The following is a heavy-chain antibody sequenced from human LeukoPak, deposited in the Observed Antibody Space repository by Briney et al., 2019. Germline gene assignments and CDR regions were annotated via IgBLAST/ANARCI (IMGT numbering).Heavy chain of an antibody. CDR3: ARTVTLDY. Sequence: SETLSLTCSVYGGSFSGYYWSWIRQPPGKGLEWIGVINHSGSTNYNSSLKSRVIISGDTSKNQFSLKLSSVTAADTAVYYCARTVTLDYWGQGTLVTVSS. CDR2: INHSGST. D-gene: IGHD4-23*01. V-gene: IGHV4-34*01. CDR1: GGSFSGYY. J-gene: IGHJ4*02.